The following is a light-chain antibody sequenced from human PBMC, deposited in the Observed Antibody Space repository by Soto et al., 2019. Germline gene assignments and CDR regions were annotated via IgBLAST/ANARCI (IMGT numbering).Light chain of an antibody. Sequence: EIVLTDSPCTLALSPGERATLSCRASQSVSNNYLAWYQQKPGQAPRLLIYGASNRATGIPDRFSGSGSGTDFTLTISRLEPEDFAVYYCQQYGSSGTFGQGTKVDIK. CDR2: GAS. J-gene: IGKJ1*01. CDR3: QQYGSSGT. CDR1: QSVSNNY. V-gene: IGKV3-20*01.